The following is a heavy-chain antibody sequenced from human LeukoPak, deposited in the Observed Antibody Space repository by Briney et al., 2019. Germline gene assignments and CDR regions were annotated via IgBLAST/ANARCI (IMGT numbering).Heavy chain of an antibody. D-gene: IGHD1-26*01. V-gene: IGHV3-23*01. CDR1: GVTFSGVA. CDR3: AEGSGSLDY. CDR2: ISGSGGTT. J-gene: IGHJ4*02. Sequence: PVRSLRLSSAASGVTFSGVAMSCGRGAAGQGLECVSVISGSGGTTYYAESVKGRLTISRDSSKNTVYLQMNSLRGEDTAVYYCAEGSGSLDYWGQGTLVTVSS.